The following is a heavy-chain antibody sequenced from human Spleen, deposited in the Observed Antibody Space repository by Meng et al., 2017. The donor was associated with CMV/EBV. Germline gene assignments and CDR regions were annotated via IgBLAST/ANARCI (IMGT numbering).Heavy chain of an antibody. J-gene: IGHJ4*02. CDR3: ARVDFGAFDY. CDR1: GGSISSSSYY. Sequence: LTCTVSGGSISSSSYYWGWIREPRGKGLEWIGSIYYSGSTYYNPSLKSRVTISVDTSKNQFSLKLSSVTAADTAVYYCARVDFGAFDYWGQGTLVTVSS. V-gene: IGHV4-39*01. CDR2: IYYSGST. D-gene: IGHD3-16*01.